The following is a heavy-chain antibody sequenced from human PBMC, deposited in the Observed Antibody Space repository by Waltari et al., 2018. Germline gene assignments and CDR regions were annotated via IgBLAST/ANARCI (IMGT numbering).Heavy chain of an antibody. D-gene: IGHD3-10*01. Sequence: EVQLVESGGGLVQPGGSLRLSCAASGFSFSGSWMSWVRQAPGKGLGGGAEIKPDGSGKYDVDAVNGRFAISRDNTKNSLYLQMNSLRADDTAVYYCARDPAFGAFDIWGQGTVVTVSS. CDR2: IKPDGSGK. CDR3: ARDPAFGAFDI. J-gene: IGHJ3*02. V-gene: IGHV3-7*01. CDR1: GFSFSGSW.